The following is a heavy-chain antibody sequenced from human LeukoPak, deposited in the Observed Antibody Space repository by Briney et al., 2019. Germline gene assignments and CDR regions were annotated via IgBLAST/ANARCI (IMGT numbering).Heavy chain of an antibody. CDR3: ARDGSGRWFDP. J-gene: IGHJ5*02. D-gene: IGHD3-10*01. V-gene: IGHV4-4*07. CDR2: VHVSGTT. Sequence: SETLSLTCTVSGGSISSYYWSWLRQPAGKGPELIGRVHVSGTTYYSPSFESRVSVSSDTSKNQFSLKLRSVTAADTAVYYCARDGSGRWFDPWGPGTLVTVS. CDR1: GGSISSYY.